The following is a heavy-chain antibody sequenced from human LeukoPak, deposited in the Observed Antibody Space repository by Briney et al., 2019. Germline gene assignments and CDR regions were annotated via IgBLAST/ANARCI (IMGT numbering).Heavy chain of an antibody. CDR3: ATRPPSGFPPYGMDV. V-gene: IGHV1-24*01. CDR1: GYTLTELS. Sequence: ASVKVSCKVSGYTLTELSMHWVRQALGKGLEWMGGFHPEDGEAIYAQKFQGRVTMTEDTSTDTAYMELSSLRSEDTAVYYCATRPPSGFPPYGMDVWGKGTTVTVSS. J-gene: IGHJ6*04. CDR2: FHPEDGEA. D-gene: IGHD5-12*01.